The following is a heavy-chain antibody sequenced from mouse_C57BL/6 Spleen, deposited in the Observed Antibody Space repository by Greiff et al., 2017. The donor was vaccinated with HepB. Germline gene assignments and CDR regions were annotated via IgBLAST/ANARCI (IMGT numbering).Heavy chain of an antibody. J-gene: IGHJ4*01. CDR2: INPNNGGT. CDR3: ARADDYAMDY. Sequence: EVQLQQSGPELVKPGASVKISCKASGYTFTDYYMNWVKQSHGKSLEWIGDINPNNGGTSYNQKCKGKATLTVDKSSSTAYMELRSLTSEDSAVYYCARADDYAMDYWGQGTSVTVSS. V-gene: IGHV1-26*01. CDR1: GYTFTDYY.